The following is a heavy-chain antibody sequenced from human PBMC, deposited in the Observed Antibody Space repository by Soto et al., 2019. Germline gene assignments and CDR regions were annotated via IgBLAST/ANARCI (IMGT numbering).Heavy chain of an antibody. J-gene: IGHJ6*02. D-gene: IGHD6-13*01. CDR1: GDTFSSYA. CDR2: IIPIFGTA. V-gene: IGHV1-69*13. CDR3: ARGSPRIAVVGIPYYYYGMDV. Sequence: GASVKVSCKASGDTFSSYAISWVRQAPGQGLEWMGGIIPIFGTANYAQKFLGRVTITAGESTSTAYMELSSLRSDDTAVYYCARGSPRIAVVGIPYYYYGMDVWGQGTTVTVSS.